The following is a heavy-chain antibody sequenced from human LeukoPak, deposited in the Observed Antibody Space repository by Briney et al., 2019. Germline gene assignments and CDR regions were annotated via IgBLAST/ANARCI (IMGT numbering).Heavy chain of an antibody. CDR2: ISYDGSNK. CDR1: GFTFSHYG. J-gene: IGHJ4*02. CDR3: ARNRRTARYFDY. Sequence: GGSLRLSCAASGFTFSHYGVHWVRQAPGKGLEWVAVISYDGSNKYYADSVKGRFTISRDNAKNSLYLQMNSLRAEDTAVYYCARNRRTARYFDYWGQGTLVTVSS. V-gene: IGHV3-30*03. D-gene: IGHD2/OR15-2a*01.